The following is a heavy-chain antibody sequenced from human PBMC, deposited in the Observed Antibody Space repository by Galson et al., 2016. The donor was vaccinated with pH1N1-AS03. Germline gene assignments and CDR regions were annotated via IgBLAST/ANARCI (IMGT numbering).Heavy chain of an antibody. V-gene: IGHV3-23*01. CDR2: ITSRGST. J-gene: IGHJ4*02. Sequence: SLRLSCAASGFIFSNYAMSWVRQALGKGLEWVSAITSRGSTYYADSVKGRFTISSDNPKNTLYLQMNSLRAEDTAVYYCAKDPIQYGDYVWYFDYWGQGTLVTVSS. CDR3: AKDPIQYGDYVWYFDY. CDR1: GFIFSNYA. D-gene: IGHD4-17*01.